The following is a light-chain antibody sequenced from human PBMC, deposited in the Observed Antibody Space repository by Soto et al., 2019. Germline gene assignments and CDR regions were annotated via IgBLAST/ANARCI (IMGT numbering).Light chain of an antibody. Sequence: QSLLTQPSSVSVSPGQSLTIPCTGTISDVGGYNYVSWYQQHPGKAPKLMIYEVSNRPSGVSNRFSGSKSGNTASLTISGLQAEDEADYYCISYTSSSTTYVFGTGTKVNVL. CDR2: EVS. CDR1: ISDVGGYNY. V-gene: IGLV2-14*01. J-gene: IGLJ1*01. CDR3: ISYTSSSTTYV.